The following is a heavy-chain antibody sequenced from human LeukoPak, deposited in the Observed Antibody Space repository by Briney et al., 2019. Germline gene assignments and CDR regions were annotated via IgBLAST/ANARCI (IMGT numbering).Heavy chain of an antibody. Sequence: SETLSLTCAVYGGSFSGYYWSWIRQPPGKGLEWIGEINHSGSANYNPSLKSRVTISVDTSKNQFSLKLSSVTAADTAVYYCARARKTYYYDSSGYKFDYWGQGTLVTVSS. CDR1: GGSFSGYY. D-gene: IGHD3-22*01. CDR2: INHSGSA. J-gene: IGHJ4*02. V-gene: IGHV4-34*01. CDR3: ARARKTYYYDSSGYKFDY.